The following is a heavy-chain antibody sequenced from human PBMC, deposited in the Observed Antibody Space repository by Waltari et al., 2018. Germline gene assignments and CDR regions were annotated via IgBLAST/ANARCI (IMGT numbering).Heavy chain of an antibody. D-gene: IGHD4-17*01. CDR1: GGSISSSNW. CDR3: ARRTRVAYGDYLYYFDY. V-gene: IGHV4-4*02. Sequence: QVQLQESGPGLVKPSGTLSLTCAVSGGSISSSNWWSWVRQPPGKGLEWIGEIYHSGSTNDNPSLKSRVTISVDKSKNQFSLKLSSVTAADTAVYYCARRTRVAYGDYLYYFDYWGQGTLVTVSS. CDR2: IYHSGST. J-gene: IGHJ4*02.